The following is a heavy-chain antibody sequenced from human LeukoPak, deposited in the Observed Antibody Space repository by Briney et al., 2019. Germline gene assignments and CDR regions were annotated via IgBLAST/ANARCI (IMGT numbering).Heavy chain of an antibody. V-gene: IGHV3-21*04. D-gene: IGHD2-2*01. Sequence: GGSLRLSCAASGFAFSSYSMNWVRQAPGKGLEWVSSISSSSYIYYADSVKGRFTISRDNSKNTLYLQMNSLRAEDTAVYYCAKPRSLGTSCYGYWGQGTLVTVSS. CDR2: ISSSSYI. CDR1: GFAFSSYS. CDR3: AKPRSLGTSCYGY. J-gene: IGHJ4*02.